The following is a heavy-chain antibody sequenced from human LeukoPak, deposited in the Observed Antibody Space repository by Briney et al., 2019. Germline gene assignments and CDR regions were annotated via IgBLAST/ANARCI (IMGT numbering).Heavy chain of an antibody. CDR3: AKRGAYSPPY. D-gene: IGHD5-18*01. CDR1: GFTFISYG. CDR2: IRYDGSHK. J-gene: IGHJ4*02. Sequence: PGGSLRLSCAASGFTFISYGMHWVRQAPGKGLEWVAFIRYDGSHKYYVGSVKGRFTISRDNSKNTLYLQMNSLRAEDTAVYYCAKRGAYSPPYWGQGTLVTVSS. V-gene: IGHV3-30*02.